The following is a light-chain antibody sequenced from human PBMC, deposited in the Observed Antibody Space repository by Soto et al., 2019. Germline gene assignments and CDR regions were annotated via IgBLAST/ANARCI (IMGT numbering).Light chain of an antibody. CDR3: QQRSNWPRT. CDR1: QSVGTS. CDR2: GAS. V-gene: IGKV3-11*01. J-gene: IGKJ1*01. Sequence: EIVMTPSPATLSVSPGERATLSCRASQSVGTSLAWYQQKPGQAPRLLIRGASTRATGIPARFSGSGSGTDFTLTISSLEPEDFAVYYCQQRSNWPRTFGQGTKVDIK.